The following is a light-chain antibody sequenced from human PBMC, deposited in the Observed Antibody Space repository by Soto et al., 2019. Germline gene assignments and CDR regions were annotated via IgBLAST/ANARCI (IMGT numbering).Light chain of an antibody. CDR2: EVS. Sequence: QSVLTQPPSASGSPGQSVTISCTGTSSDVGGYNYVSWYQQHPGKAPKLMIYEVSKRPSGVPDRFSGSKSGTSASLAISGLRSEDEADYYCAAWDDSVTGVFGGGTKLTVL. J-gene: IGLJ3*02. CDR3: AAWDDSVTGV. CDR1: SSDVGGYNY. V-gene: IGLV2-8*01.